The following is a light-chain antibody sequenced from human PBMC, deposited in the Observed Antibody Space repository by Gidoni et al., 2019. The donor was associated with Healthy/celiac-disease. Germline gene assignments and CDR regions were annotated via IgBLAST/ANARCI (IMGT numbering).Light chain of an antibody. CDR3: QQYNDWPPYT. CDR1: QSVSSN. Sequence: SVSPGERATLPCRASQSVSSNLVWYQQKPGQAPRLLIYGASTRATGIPARCSGSGSGTEFTLTISSLQSEDFAVYYCQQYNDWPPYTFGQGTKLEIK. J-gene: IGKJ2*01. CDR2: GAS. V-gene: IGKV3-15*01.